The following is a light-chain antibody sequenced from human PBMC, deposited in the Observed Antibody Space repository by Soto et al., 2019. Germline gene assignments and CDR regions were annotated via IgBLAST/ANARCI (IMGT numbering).Light chain of an antibody. V-gene: IGKV3-20*01. CDR1: QSVSSTY. CDR3: HQYASSPWT. J-gene: IGKJ1*01. CDR2: DAS. Sequence: EIVLTQSPGTLSLSPGERATLSCRASQSVSSTYLAWYQQKPGQAPRLLIYDASTRAAGIPDRFSGSGSGTDFTLTISRLEAEDFADYYCHQYASSPWTFGQGAKVEIK.